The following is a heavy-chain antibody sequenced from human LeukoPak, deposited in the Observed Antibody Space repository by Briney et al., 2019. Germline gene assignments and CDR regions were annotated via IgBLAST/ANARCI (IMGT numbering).Heavy chain of an antibody. V-gene: IGHV3-30*02. CDR2: IWCDGSNK. CDR3: AKEDSMGPVHY. J-gene: IGHJ4*02. Sequence: GGSLRLSCGASGFTFSSYGMHWVRQAPGKGLEWVAVIWCDGSNKYYEDSVKGRFTISRDNSKNTLYLQMNSLRAQDTAVYYCAKEDSMGPVHYWGQGPLVTVSS. CDR1: GFTFSSYG. D-gene: IGHD4-11*01.